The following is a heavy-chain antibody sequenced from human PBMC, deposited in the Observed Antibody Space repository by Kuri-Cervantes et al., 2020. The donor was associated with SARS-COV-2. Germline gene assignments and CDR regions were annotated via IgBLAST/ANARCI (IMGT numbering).Heavy chain of an antibody. V-gene: IGHV4-38-2*01. Sequence: SEILSLTCAVSGYSISSGYYWGWIRQPPGKGLEWIGSIYHSGSTYYNPSLKSRVTISVDTSKNQFSLKLSSVTAADTAVYYCARFTEYSSSLLDYWGQGTLVTVSS. D-gene: IGHD6-6*01. CDR1: GYSISSGYY. J-gene: IGHJ4*02. CDR3: ARFTEYSSSLLDY. CDR2: IYHSGST.